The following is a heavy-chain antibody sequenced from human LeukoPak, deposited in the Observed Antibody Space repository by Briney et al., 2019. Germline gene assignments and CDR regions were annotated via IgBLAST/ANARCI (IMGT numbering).Heavy chain of an antibody. D-gene: IGHD3-3*01. CDR2: IIPIFGTA. CDR1: GGTFSSYA. V-gene: IGHV1-69*06. CDR3: ARDARITIFGVVFRARGFDY. J-gene: IGHJ4*02. Sequence: SVKVSCKASGGTFSSYAISWVRQAPGQGLEWMGGIIPIFGTANYAQKFQGRVTITADKSTSTAYMELSSLRSEDTAVYYCARDARITIFGVVFRARGFDYWGQGTLVTVSS.